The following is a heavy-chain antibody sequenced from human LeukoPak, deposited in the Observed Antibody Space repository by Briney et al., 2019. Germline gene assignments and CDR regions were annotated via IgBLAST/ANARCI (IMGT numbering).Heavy chain of an antibody. CDR2: ISWNSGSI. V-gene: IGHV3-9*01. CDR3: AKVKDPYYYDSSGSEYFQH. J-gene: IGHJ1*01. Sequence: GRSLRLSCAASGFTFDDYAMHWVRRAPGKGLEWVSGISWNSGSIGYADSVKGRFTISRDNAKNSLYLQMNSLRAEDTALYYCAKVKDPYYYDSSGSEYFQHWGQGTLVTVSS. D-gene: IGHD3-22*01. CDR1: GFTFDDYA.